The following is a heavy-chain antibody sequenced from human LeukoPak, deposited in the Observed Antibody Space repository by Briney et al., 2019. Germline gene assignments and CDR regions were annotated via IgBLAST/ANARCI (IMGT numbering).Heavy chain of an antibody. CDR1: GYTFTSYY. CDR3: ARDXRGIYDXSGYYDA. D-gene: IGHD3-22*01. CDR2: INPSGGST. J-gene: IGHJ5*02. Sequence: ASVKVSCKASGYTFTSYYMHWVRQAPGQGLEWMGIINPSGGSTSYAQKFQGRVTMTRDTSTSTVYMELSSLRSEDTAVYYCARDXRGIYDXSGYYDAWGQGTLVTVXS. V-gene: IGHV1-46*01.